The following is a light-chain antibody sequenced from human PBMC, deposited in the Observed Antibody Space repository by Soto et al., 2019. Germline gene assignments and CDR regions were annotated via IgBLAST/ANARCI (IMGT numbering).Light chain of an antibody. V-gene: IGKV3-15*01. CDR1: QSVSTN. CDR2: DAS. CDR3: QQYHKWPPLT. J-gene: IGKJ4*01. Sequence: EILMTQSPASLSVSPGENATLSCRASQSVSTNLVWYQQKLGQSPRLLIYDASTRPPGIPARFGGMGSGTQFTLTITSLQSEDSAVYYCQQYHKWPPLTFGGGTKVEI.